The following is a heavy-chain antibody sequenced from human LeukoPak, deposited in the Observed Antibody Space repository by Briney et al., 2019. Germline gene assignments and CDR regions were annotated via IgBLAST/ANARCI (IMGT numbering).Heavy chain of an antibody. Sequence: SETLSLTCGVSGMSPSDYYWTWIRQSPGKGLEWIGEVSHDGDTNYNPSLKSRVSISVDTSNDQFSLKLSSVTAADTGVYYCASSLWEWLLSLDYWGQGTLVTVSS. J-gene: IGHJ4*02. V-gene: IGHV4-34*01. D-gene: IGHD3-3*01. CDR3: ASSLWEWLLSLDY. CDR1: GMSPSDYY. CDR2: VSHDGDT.